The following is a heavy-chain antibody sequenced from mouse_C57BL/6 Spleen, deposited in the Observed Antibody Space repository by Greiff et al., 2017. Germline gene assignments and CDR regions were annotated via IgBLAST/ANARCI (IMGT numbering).Heavy chain of an antibody. CDR3: ARSGYYGNNEDAMDY. V-gene: IGHV14-2*01. Sequence: VQLQQSGAELVKPGASVKLSCTASGFNINDYYMHWVKQRTEQGLEWIGRIDPEDGDTKYAPKFQGKATITADTSSNTAYLQLSSLSSEDTAVYYGARSGYYGNNEDAMDYWGQGTSVTVSS. D-gene: IGHD2-1*01. J-gene: IGHJ4*01. CDR1: GFNINDYY. CDR2: IDPEDGDT.